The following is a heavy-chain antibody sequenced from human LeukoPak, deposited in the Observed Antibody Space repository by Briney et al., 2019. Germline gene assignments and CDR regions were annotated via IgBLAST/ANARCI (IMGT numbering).Heavy chain of an antibody. V-gene: IGHV3-30*18. CDR3: AKGGGSIGRSYYFDY. CDR1: GFHFSTYG. J-gene: IGHJ4*02. CDR2: ISNDGSNK. D-gene: IGHD2-15*01. Sequence: GGSLRLSCAASGFHFSTYGMHWVRQAPGKGLEWVAAISNDGSNKFYTDSVKGRFTISRDNPKTTMNLQMNSLRAEDTAVYYCAKGGGSIGRSYYFDYWGQGTLVTVSS.